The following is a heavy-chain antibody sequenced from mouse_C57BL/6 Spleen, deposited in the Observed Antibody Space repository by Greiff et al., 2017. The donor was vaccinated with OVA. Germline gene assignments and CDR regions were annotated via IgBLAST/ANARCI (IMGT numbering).Heavy chain of an antibody. D-gene: IGHD1-1*01. V-gene: IGHV10-3*01. CDR2: IRSKSSNYAT. CDR1: GFTFNTYA. J-gene: IGHJ4*01. Sequence: EVQVVESGGGLVQPKGSLKLSCAASGFTFNTYAMHWVRQAPGKGLEWVARIRSKSSNYATYYADSVKDRFTISRDDSQSMLYLQMNNLKTEDTAMYYCVGYGSSRYAMDYWGQGTSVTVSS. CDR3: VGYGSSRYAMDY.